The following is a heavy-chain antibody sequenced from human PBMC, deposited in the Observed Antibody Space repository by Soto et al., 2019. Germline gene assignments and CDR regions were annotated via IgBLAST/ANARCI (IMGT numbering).Heavy chain of an antibody. CDR1: GYSFAGYW. CDR3: ARQIYDSDTGPNFQYYFDS. Sequence: GESLKISCKGSGYSFAGYWITWVRQKPGKGLEWMGRIDPSDSQTYYSPSFRGHVTISVTKSITTVFLQWSSLRASDTAMYYCARQIYDSDTGPNFQYYFDSWGQGTKGTVSP. CDR2: IDPSDSQT. V-gene: IGHV5-10-1*01. D-gene: IGHD5-18*01. J-gene: IGHJ4*02.